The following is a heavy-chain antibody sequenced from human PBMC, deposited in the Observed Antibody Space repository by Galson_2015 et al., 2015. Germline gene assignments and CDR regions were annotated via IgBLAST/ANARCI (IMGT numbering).Heavy chain of an antibody. CDR1: GGTFSSYA. CDR2: IIPIFGTA. J-gene: IGHJ5*02. V-gene: IGHV1-69*13. CDR3: ARDQSSTSLRGGWFDP. Sequence: SVKVSCKASGGTFSSYAISWVRQAPGQGLEWMGGIIPIFGTANYAQKFQGRVTITADESTSTAYMELSSLRSEDTAVYYCARDQSSTSLRGGWFDPWGQGTLVTVSS. D-gene: IGHD2-2*01.